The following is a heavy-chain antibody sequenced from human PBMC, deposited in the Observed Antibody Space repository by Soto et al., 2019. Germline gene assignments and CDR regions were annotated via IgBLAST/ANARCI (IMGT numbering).Heavy chain of an antibody. J-gene: IGHJ4*02. D-gene: IGHD6-13*01. Sequence: SETLSLTCTVSGGSISSGDYYWSWIRQPPGKGLEWIGYIYYSGSTYYNPSLKSRVTISVDTSKNQFSLKLTSVTAADTAVYYCATSYGNAWYTYWGQGTQVTVSS. CDR1: GGSISSGDYY. CDR3: ATSYGNAWYTY. CDR2: IYYSGST. V-gene: IGHV4-30-4*02.